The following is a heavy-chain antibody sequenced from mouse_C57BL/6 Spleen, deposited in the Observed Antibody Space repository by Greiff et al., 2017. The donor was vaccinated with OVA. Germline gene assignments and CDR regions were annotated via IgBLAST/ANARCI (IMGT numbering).Heavy chain of an antibody. J-gene: IGHJ4*01. V-gene: IGHV1-78*01. CDR2: IYPRDGST. CDR3: AKRDYDGSSSYAMDY. CDR1: GYTFTDHT. D-gene: IGHD1-1*01. Sequence: QVQLQESDAELVKPGASVKISCKVSGYTFTDHTIHWMKQRPEQGLEWIGYIYPRDGSTNYNEKFKGKATLTADTSSSTAYMQLNSLTSEDTAVYFRAKRDYDGSSSYAMDYWGQGTSVTVSS.